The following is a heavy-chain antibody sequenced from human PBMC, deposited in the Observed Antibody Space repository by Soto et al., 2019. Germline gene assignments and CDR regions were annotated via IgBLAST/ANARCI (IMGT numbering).Heavy chain of an antibody. J-gene: IGHJ6*03. CDR2: INHSGST. Sequence: SETLSLTCAVYGGSFSGYYWSWIRQPPGKGLEWIGEINHSGSTNYNPSLKSRVTISVDTSKNQFSLKLSSVTAADTAVYYCARIYCSGGSCYPPSDYYYDFLDVWGKGTTVTVSS. CDR1: GGSFSGYY. CDR3: ARIYCSGGSCYPPSDYYYDFLDV. V-gene: IGHV4-34*01. D-gene: IGHD2-15*01.